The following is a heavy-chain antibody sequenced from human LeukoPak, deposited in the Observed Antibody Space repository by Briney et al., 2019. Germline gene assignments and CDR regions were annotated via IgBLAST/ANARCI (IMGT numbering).Heavy chain of an antibody. CDR3: ARGRYDIMTGYYIGYFQH. V-gene: IGHV4-34*01. CDR2: INHSGST. CDR1: GGSFSGYY. Sequence: KASETLSLTCAVYGGSFSGYYWSWIRQPPGKGLEWIGEINHSGSTNYNPSLKSRVTISVDTSKNQFSLKLSSVTAADTAVYYCARGRYDIMTGYYIGYFQHWGQGTLVTVSS. D-gene: IGHD3-9*01. J-gene: IGHJ1*01.